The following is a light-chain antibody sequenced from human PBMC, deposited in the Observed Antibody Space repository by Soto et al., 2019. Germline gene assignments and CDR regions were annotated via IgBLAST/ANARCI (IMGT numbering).Light chain of an antibody. V-gene: IGKV1D-12*01. J-gene: IGKJ3*01. CDR2: AAS. Sequence: DIQMTQASSSVSASVGDRVSITCRASQGISNWLAWYQQKPGRAPKLLVYAASSLQSGVSSRFSGSGSGTDFTLTISSLQPEDFATYYCQQGNSFPFTFGPGTKVDIK. CDR3: QQGNSFPFT. CDR1: QGISNW.